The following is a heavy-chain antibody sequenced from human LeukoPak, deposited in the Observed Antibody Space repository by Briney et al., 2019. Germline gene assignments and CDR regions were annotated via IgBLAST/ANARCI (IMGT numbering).Heavy chain of an antibody. CDR3: ARGLTGHPVD. J-gene: IGHJ4*02. CDR2: INHSGST. CDR1: GGSFSGYY. Sequence: SETLSLTCAVYGGSFSGYYWSWIRQPPGKGLEWIGEINHSGSTSYNPSLKSRVTISVDTSKNQFSLKLSSVTAADTAVYYCARGLTGHPVDWGQGTLVTVSS. D-gene: IGHD3-9*01. V-gene: IGHV4-34*01.